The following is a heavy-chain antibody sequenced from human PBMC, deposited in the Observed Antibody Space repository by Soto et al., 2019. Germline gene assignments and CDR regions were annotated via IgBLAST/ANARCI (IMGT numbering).Heavy chain of an antibody. Sequence: GSLILSCAASGFTFSSYGMHWVRQAPGKGLEWVAVISYDGSNKYYADSVKGRFTISRDNSKNTMYLQMNSLRAEDTAVYYCARLGSGSAWGQGTLVTVSS. CDR3: ARLGSGSA. J-gene: IGHJ4*02. CDR2: ISYDGSNK. V-gene: IGHV3-30*03. CDR1: GFTFSSYG. D-gene: IGHD3-22*01.